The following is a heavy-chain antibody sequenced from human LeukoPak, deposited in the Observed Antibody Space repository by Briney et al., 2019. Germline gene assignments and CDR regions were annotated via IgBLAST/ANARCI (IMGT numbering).Heavy chain of an antibody. Sequence: SETLSLTCAVSGGSISSGGYSWSWIRQPPGKDLEWIGYIYHSGSTYYNPSLKSRVTISVDRSKNQFSLKLTSVTAADTAVYYCARVHYDVLTGYLGGMDVWGKGTTVTVSS. CDR2: IYHSGST. J-gene: IGHJ6*04. D-gene: IGHD3-9*01. V-gene: IGHV4-30-2*01. CDR1: GGSISSGGYS. CDR3: ARVHYDVLTGYLGGMDV.